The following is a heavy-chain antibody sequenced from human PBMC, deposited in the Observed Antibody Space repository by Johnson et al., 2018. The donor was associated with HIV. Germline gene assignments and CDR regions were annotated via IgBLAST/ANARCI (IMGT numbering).Heavy chain of an antibody. CDR1: GFTFSSYD. J-gene: IGHJ3*02. V-gene: IGHV3-13*01. D-gene: IGHD5-12*01. CDR2: IGTAGDT. Sequence: VQLVESGGVVAQPGGSLRLSCAASGFTFSSYDMHWVRQATGKGLEWVSAIGTAGDTYYPGSVKGRFTISRENAKNSLYLQMNSLRAGDTAVYYCARSYPSLRGWLRRPSDEFGAFDIWGQGTMVTVSS. CDR3: ARSYPSLRGWLRRPSDEFGAFDI.